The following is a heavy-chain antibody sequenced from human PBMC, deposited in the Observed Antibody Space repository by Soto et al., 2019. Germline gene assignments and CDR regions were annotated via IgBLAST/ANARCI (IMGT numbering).Heavy chain of an antibody. D-gene: IGHD3-10*01. Sequence: GGSLRLSCAASGFTFGTYGMGWVRQAPGKGLEWVSTITNGNTYYAASVKGRFTISRDNSKNTLYLQMNSLRAEDTAVYYCARDLVPPNGGIYYYYGMDVWGQGTTVTVSS. CDR3: ARDLVPPNGGIYYYYGMDV. CDR2: ITNGNT. V-gene: IGHV3-23*01. J-gene: IGHJ6*02. CDR1: GFTFGTYG.